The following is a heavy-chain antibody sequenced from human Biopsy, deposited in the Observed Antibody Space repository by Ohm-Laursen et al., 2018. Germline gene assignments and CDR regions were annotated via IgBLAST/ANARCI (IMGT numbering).Heavy chain of an antibody. V-gene: IGHV4-34*01. CDR3: VRGVDYYDPYHYYALDV. Sequence: GTLSLTCVVYGESFNGYYWSWIRQTPGKGLEWIGEINHSGRTNYNPSLKSRVTISVDTYKNQFSLKVRSVTAADTAVYYCVRGVDYYDPYHYYALDVWGQGTTVTVSS. D-gene: IGHD3-22*01. CDR2: INHSGRT. CDR1: GESFNGYY. J-gene: IGHJ6*02.